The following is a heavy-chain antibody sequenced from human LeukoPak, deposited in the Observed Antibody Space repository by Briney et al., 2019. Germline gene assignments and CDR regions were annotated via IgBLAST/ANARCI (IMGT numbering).Heavy chain of an antibody. Sequence: SETLSLTCAVYGGSFSGYYWSWIRQPPGKGLEWIGEINHSGSTNYNPSLKSRGTISVDTSKNQFSLKLSSVTAADTAVYYCAREGTAAPYGMDVWGKGTTVTVSS. D-gene: IGHD2-2*01. V-gene: IGHV4-34*01. CDR2: INHSGST. CDR1: GGSFSGYY. J-gene: IGHJ6*04. CDR3: AREGTAAPYGMDV.